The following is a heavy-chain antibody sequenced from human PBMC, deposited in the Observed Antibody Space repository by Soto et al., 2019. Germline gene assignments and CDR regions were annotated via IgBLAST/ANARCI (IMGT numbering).Heavy chain of an antibody. Sequence: LRLSCAASGFTFSSYSMNWVRQAPGKGLEWVSSISSSSSYIYYADSVKGRFTISRDNAKNSLYLQMNSLRAEDTAVYYCARDASYYDFWSGLREYGMDAWRQRTTVTVSS. D-gene: IGHD3-3*01. CDR2: ISSSSSYI. V-gene: IGHV3-21*01. CDR1: GFTFSSYS. CDR3: ARDASYYDFWSGLREYGMDA. J-gene: IGHJ6*02.